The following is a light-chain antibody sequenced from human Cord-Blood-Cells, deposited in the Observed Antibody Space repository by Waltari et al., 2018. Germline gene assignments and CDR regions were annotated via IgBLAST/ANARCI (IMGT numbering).Light chain of an antibody. CDR3: CSYAGSYTLV. V-gene: IGLV2-11*01. CDR2: DVS. J-gene: IGLJ2*01. Sequence: QSALTQPRSVSGSPGPPVPIPCTGTSSDVGGYNHASWYQQHPGKAPILMIYDVSKRPSGVPDRFSGSKSVNTASLTISGLQAEDEADYYCCSYAGSYTLVFGGGTKLTVL. CDR1: SSDVGGYNH.